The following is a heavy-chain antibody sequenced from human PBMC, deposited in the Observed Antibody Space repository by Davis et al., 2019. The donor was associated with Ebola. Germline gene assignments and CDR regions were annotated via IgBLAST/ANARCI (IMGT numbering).Heavy chain of an antibody. J-gene: IGHJ3*02. CDR2: ISSSSSYI. V-gene: IGHV3-21*01. CDR1: GFTFSSYS. CDR3: ARDPYRAAAGTSDAFDI. Sequence: PGGSLRLSCAASGFTFSSYSMNWVRQAPGKGLEWVSSISSSSSYIYYADSVKGRFTISRDNAKNSLYLQMNSLRAEDTAVYYCARDPYRAAAGTSDAFDIWGQGTMVTVSS. D-gene: IGHD6-13*01.